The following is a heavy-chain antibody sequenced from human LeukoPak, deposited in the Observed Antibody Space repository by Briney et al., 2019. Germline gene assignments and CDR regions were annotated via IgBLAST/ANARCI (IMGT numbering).Heavy chain of an antibody. Sequence: GGSLRLSCAASGFTFSSYSMNWVRQAPGKGLEWVSAISGSGGSTYYADSVKGRFTISRDNSKNTLYLQMNSLRAEDTAVYYCAKAQGFIAAAGNFDYWGQGTLVTVSS. D-gene: IGHD6-13*01. CDR2: ISGSGGST. V-gene: IGHV3-23*01. J-gene: IGHJ4*02. CDR3: AKAQGFIAAAGNFDY. CDR1: GFTFSSYS.